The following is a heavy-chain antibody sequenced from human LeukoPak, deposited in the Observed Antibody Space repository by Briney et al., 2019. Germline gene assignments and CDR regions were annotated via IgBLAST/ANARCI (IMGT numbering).Heavy chain of an antibody. Sequence: SETLSLTCTVSGGSISSGSYYWSWIRQPPGKGLEWIGYIYYSGSINYNPSLKSRVTISVDTSKNQFSLKLSSVTAADTAVYYCARDRNRGDFDYWGQGTLVTVSS. D-gene: IGHD3-10*01. CDR1: GGSISSGSYY. J-gene: IGHJ4*02. V-gene: IGHV4-61*01. CDR2: IYYSGSI. CDR3: ARDRNRGDFDY.